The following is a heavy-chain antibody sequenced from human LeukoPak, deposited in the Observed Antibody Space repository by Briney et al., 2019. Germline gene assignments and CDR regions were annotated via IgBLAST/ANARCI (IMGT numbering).Heavy chain of an antibody. D-gene: IGHD3-9*01. Sequence: GGSLRLSCAASGFTFSSYGMHWVRQAPGKGLECVAFIRYDGSNKYYADSVKGPFTISRDNSKNTLYLQMNSLRAEDTAVYYCAKEAGRYLGFDYWGQGTLVTVSS. CDR3: AKEAGRYLGFDY. CDR2: IRYDGSNK. V-gene: IGHV3-30*02. CDR1: GFTFSSYG. J-gene: IGHJ4*02.